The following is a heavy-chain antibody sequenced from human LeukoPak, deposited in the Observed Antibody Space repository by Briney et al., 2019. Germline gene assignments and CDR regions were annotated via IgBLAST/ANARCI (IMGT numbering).Heavy chain of an antibody. J-gene: IGHJ2*01. D-gene: IGHD6-19*01. CDR2: INQRRNT. CDR3: AKQGWHALVFDP. CDR1: GESFSGYS. V-gene: IGHV4-34*01. Sequence: PSETLSLTCVVYGESFSGYSWSWIRQPPGKGLEWIGEINQRRNTNYNPSLKSRVTISIDTSKNQFSLKLSSVTAADTAVYYCAKQGWHALVFDPWGRGTLVTGSS.